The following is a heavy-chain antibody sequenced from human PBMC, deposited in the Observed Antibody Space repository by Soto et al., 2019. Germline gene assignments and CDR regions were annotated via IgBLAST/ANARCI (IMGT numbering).Heavy chain of an antibody. Sequence: SETLSLNCAVPGGSIRSSNWWSWVRQPPGKGLEWIGEIYHSGSTNYNPSLKSRVTISVDKSKNQFSLKLSSVTAADTAVYYCARGLPFYYGSGPYDYWGQRPLVTVSS. CDR1: GGSIRSSNW. CDR3: ARGLPFYYGSGPYDY. J-gene: IGHJ4*02. CDR2: IYHSGST. V-gene: IGHV4-4*02. D-gene: IGHD3-10*01.